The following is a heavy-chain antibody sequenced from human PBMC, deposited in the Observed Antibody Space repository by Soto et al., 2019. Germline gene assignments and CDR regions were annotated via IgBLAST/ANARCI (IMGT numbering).Heavy chain of an antibody. CDR3: AREPVAVDYGMAV. V-gene: IGHV3-74*01. CDR1: GFTFSSYW. D-gene: IGHD2-15*01. Sequence: EVRLVESGGGLVQPGGSLRLSCAASGFTFSSYWMHWVRQAPGKGLVWVSRINNDGSGTHYADSVKGRFTISRDNAKNTLYRQMNSLSAEDTAVYYCAREPVAVDYGMAVWGQGTTVTVSS. CDR2: INNDGSGT. J-gene: IGHJ6*02.